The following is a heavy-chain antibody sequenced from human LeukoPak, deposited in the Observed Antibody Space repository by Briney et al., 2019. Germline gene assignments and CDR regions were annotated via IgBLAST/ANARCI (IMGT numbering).Heavy chain of an antibody. D-gene: IGHD4-23*01. CDR3: ARGRTAPLRWQTRYYYYMDV. Sequence: SETLSLTCTVSGGSISSSSYYWGWIRQPPGKGLEWIGSIHYSGSTYYNPSLKSRVTISVDTSKNQFSLKLSSVTAADTAVYYCARGRTAPLRWQTRYYYYMDVWGKGTTVTVSS. CDR2: IHYSGST. CDR1: GGSISSSSYY. V-gene: IGHV4-39*07. J-gene: IGHJ6*03.